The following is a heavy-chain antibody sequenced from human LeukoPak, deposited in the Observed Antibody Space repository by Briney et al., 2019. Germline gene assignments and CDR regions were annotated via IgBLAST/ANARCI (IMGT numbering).Heavy chain of an antibody. J-gene: IGHJ4*02. CDR2: IYHTGST. V-gene: IGHV4-38-2*01. CDR3: ARAGWIITSGIDY. CDR1: GYSISRGYY. D-gene: IGHD3-10*01. Sequence: SETLSLTCGVSGYSISRGYYWAWIRQPPGKGLGWIGTIYHTGSTYYTPSLGSRVTISVDTSKNEFSLNLNSVTAADTAVYYCARAGWIITSGIDYWGQGALVTVSS.